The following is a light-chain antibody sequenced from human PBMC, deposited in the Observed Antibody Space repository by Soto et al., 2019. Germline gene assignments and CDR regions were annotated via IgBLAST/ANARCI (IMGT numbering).Light chain of an antibody. CDR1: SSDVGGSNY. CDR2: DVS. J-gene: IGLJ2*01. Sequence: QSALTRPASVSGSPGQSITISCTGTSSDVGGSNYVSWYQQHPGKAPKLMIYDVSYRPSGVSNRFSGSKSGNTASLTISGLQAEDEADYYCSSYTSSSTLIFGAGTKLTVL. CDR3: SSYTSSSTLI. V-gene: IGLV2-14*01.